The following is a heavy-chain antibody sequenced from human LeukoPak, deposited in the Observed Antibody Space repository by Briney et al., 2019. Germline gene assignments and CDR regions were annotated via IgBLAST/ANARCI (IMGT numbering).Heavy chain of an antibody. V-gene: IGHV4-34*01. CDR3: ARATNRRRYFDY. J-gene: IGHJ4*02. Sequence: SETLSLTCAVYGGPFSGYYWSWIRQPPGKGLEWIGEINHSGSTNYNPSLKSRVTISVDTSKNQFSLKLSSVTAADTAVYYCARATNRRRYFDYWGQGTLVTVSS. CDR1: GGPFSGYY. CDR2: INHSGST.